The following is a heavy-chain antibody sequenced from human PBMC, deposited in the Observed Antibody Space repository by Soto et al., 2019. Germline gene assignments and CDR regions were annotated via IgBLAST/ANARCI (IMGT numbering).Heavy chain of an antibody. CDR3: ARGAVAEDYYGMDV. CDR1: GFTFSDYY. J-gene: IGHJ6*02. D-gene: IGHD6-19*01. V-gene: IGHV3-11*06. CDR2: IGSSSTYT. Sequence: GGSLRLSCAASGFTFSDYYMSWIRQAPGKGLEWVSYIGSSSTYTNYADSVKGRFTISRDNAKNSLYLQLSSLRVEDTAVYYCARGAVAEDYYGMDVWGQGTTVTVSS.